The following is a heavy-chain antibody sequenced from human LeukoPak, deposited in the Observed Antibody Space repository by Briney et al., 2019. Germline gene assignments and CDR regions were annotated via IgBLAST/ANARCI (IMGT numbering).Heavy chain of an antibody. CDR2: INPSGGST. CDR3: ARSVSSSHYWYFDL. J-gene: IGHJ2*01. Sequence: ASVKVSCKASGYAFTSYYMHWVRQAPGQGLEWMGIINPSGGSTSYAQKFQGRVTMTRDTSISTVYLEVTRLNSDDTAVFYCARSVSSSHYWYFDLWGRGTLVTVSS. D-gene: IGHD6-6*01. CDR1: GYAFTSYY. V-gene: IGHV1-46*01.